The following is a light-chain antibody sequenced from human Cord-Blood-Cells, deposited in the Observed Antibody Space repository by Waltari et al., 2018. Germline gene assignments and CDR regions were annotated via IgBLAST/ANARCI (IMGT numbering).Light chain of an antibody. CDR3: MQALQTPYT. V-gene: IGKV2-28*01. CDR1: QSLLHSNGYNY. J-gene: IGKJ2*01. Sequence: DIVMTQSPLSLPVTPGEPAFISCSSSQSLLHSNGYNYLDWYLQKPGQSPQLLIYLGSNRASGVPDRFSGSGSGTDFTLKISRVEAEDVGVYYCMQALQTPYTFGQGTKLEIK. CDR2: LGS.